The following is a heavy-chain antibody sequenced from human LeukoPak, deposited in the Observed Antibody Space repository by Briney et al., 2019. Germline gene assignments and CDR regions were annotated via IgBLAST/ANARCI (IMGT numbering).Heavy chain of an antibody. J-gene: IGHJ4*02. V-gene: IGHV3-33*06. CDR2: LWYDGTNK. CDR3: AKEGRLTVAAVVVENYFDY. CDR1: EFSFSSYG. Sequence: PGGSLRLSCAASEFSFSSYGMHWVRRAPGKGLQWVASLWYDGTNKYHADSVKGRFTISRDNAKTTVYLQMNSLRTEDTAEYYCAKEGRLTVAAVVVENYFDYWGQGTPVTVSA. D-gene: IGHD3-22*01.